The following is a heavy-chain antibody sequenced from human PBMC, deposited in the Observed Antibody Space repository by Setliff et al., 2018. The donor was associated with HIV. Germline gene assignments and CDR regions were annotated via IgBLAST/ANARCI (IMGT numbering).Heavy chain of an antibody. CDR2: FYVGGDT. CDR1: GGPVSTYY. V-gene: IGHV4-4*07. Sequence: SETLSLTCTVSGGPVSTYYWSWIRQPAGKGLEWIGRFYVGGDTNYNPSLKSRVTMSVDTSKKQFSLKLKSVTAADTAVYYRALTAHNLLRGYMDVWGKGTKVTVSS. J-gene: IGHJ6*03. CDR3: ALTAHNLLRGYMDV. D-gene: IGHD7-27*01.